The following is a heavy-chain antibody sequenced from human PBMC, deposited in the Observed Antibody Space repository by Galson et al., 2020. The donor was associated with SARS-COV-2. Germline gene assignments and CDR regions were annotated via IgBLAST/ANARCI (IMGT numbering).Heavy chain of an antibody. Sequence: GGSLRLSCAASGFTFSDYYMSWIRQAPGKGLEWVSYISSSGTYTNYADSVKGRFAISRDNAENSLYLRMNSLRAEDTAIYYCARDGITSGAEKYFDYWGQGTLVTVSS. CDR2: ISSSGTYT. CDR1: GFTFSDYY. D-gene: IGHD2-2*01. J-gene: IGHJ4*02. V-gene: IGHV3-11*06. CDR3: ARDGITSGAEKYFDY.